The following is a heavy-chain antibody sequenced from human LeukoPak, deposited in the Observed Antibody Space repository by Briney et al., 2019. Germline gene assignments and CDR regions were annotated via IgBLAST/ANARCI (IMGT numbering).Heavy chain of an antibody. CDR2: IYSGGST. Sequence: PGGSLRLSCAASGFTVSSNYMSWVRQAPGKWLEWVSVIYSGGSTYCADSVKGRFTISRDNSKNTLYLQMNSLRAEDTAVYYCARGPPLVAATLYPYYFDYWGQGTLVTVSS. D-gene: IGHD2-15*01. J-gene: IGHJ4*02. CDR1: GFTVSSNY. CDR3: ARGPPLVAATLYPYYFDY. V-gene: IGHV3-53*01.